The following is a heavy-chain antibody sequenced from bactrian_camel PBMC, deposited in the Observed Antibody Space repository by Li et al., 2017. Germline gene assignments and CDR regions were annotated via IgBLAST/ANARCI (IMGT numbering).Heavy chain of an antibody. CDR1: GFAGSNLY. D-gene: IGHD6*01. CDR3: AADPGRLFCSTNDPAFGY. V-gene: IGHV3S28*01. J-gene: IGHJ6*01. Sequence: QLVESGGGSVQAGESLRLSCVASGFAGSNLYMAWFRQAPGKEREGVALLKTGSAQAWYVDSVKGRFTISQDKAKNTLYLQMNNLRPEDTAMYYCAADPGRLFCSTNDPAFGYRGRGTQVTVS. CDR2: LKTGSAQA.